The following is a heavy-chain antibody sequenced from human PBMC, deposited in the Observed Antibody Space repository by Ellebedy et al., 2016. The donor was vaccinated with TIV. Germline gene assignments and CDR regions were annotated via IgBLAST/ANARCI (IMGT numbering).Heavy chain of an antibody. Sequence: GESLKISCKASGDFFAYYWMAWVRQMPGKGLEWMGIIYPADSQTTYSPSFQGQVTISADKSNRIVSLQWSSLKASDTAMYYCARHLGYADSDIDYWGQGTLVTVSS. D-gene: IGHD4-17*01. J-gene: IGHJ4*02. CDR1: GDFFAYYW. CDR3: ARHLGYADSDIDY. V-gene: IGHV5-51*01. CDR2: IYPADSQT.